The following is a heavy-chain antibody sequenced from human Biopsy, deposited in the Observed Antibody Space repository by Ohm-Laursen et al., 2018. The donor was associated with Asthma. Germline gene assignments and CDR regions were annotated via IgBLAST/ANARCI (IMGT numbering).Heavy chain of an antibody. Sequence: TLSLTCNVSGDSIIIGGHYWSWIRQHPGKGLEWIGHIYFSGSAKYNPSLKSRVSISVDTSKNQFSLKLSSVTAADTAVYYCARAGAFRHDMTGPKTCLAVWGPGTTVIVSS. V-gene: IGHV4-31*03. CDR1: GDSIIIGGHY. D-gene: IGHD3-9*01. CDR2: IYFSGSA. J-gene: IGHJ6*02. CDR3: ARAGAFRHDMTGPKTCLAV.